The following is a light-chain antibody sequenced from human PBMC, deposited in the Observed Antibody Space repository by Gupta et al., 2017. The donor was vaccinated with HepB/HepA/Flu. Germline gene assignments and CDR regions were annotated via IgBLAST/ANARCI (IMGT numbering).Light chain of an antibody. J-gene: IGKJ4*01. Sequence: EIVMTQSPATLSVSPGERATFSCRASQSVSSNLAWYQQKPGQAPRLLIYGASTRATGIPARFSGSGSGTEFTLTISSLQSEDFAVYYCQQYNNWPLTFGGGTKVEIK. V-gene: IGKV3-15*01. CDR2: GAS. CDR3: QQYNNWPLT. CDR1: QSVSSN.